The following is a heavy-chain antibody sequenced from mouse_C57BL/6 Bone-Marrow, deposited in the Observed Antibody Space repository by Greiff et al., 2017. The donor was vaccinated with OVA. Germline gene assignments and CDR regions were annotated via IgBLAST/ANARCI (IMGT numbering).Heavy chain of an antibody. CDR2: IWSDGST. J-gene: IGHJ4*01. CDR1: GFSLTSYG. CDR3: ARQVYYSNPYYAMDY. V-gene: IGHV2-6-1*01. D-gene: IGHD2-5*01. Sequence: QVQLQQSGPGLVAPSQSLSITCTVSGFSLTSYGVHWVRQPPGKGLEWLVVIWSDGSTTYNSALKSRLSISKDNSKSQVFLKMNSLQTDDTAMYYCARQVYYSNPYYAMDYWGQGTSVTVSS.